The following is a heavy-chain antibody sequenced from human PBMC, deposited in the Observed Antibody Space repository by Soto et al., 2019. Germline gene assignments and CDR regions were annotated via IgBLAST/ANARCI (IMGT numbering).Heavy chain of an antibody. V-gene: IGHV1-3*01. J-gene: IGHJ4*02. CDR2: INAGNGNT. CDR3: GAGETGQPRPH. D-gene: IGHD1-1*01. CDR1: GYTFTSYA. Sequence: ASVKVSCKASGYTFTSYAMDWVRQAPGQRLEWMGWINAGNGNTKYSQKFQGRFTISRDSSKNTIYLQMSSLRVKDTAVYYCGAGETGQPRPHWGQGALVTVSS.